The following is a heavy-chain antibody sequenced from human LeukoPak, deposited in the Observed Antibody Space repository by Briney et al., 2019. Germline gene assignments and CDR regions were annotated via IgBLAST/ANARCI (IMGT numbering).Heavy chain of an antibody. CDR1: GGSIRSYY. V-gene: IGHV4-59*01. J-gene: IGHJ4*02. CDR2: IYNSGST. CDR3: AVGDIVATIRY. Sequence: PSETLSLTCTVSGGSIRSYYWSWIRQPPGKGLEWIGYIYNSGSTNYNPSLKSRVTISVDTSKNQFSLKLSSVTAADTAVYYCAVGDIVATIRYWGQGILVTVSS. D-gene: IGHD5-12*01.